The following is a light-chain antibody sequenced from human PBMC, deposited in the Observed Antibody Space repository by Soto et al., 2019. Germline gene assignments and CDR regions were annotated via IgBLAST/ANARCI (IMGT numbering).Light chain of an antibody. CDR2: GAS. J-gene: IGKJ2*01. CDR3: QQYGSSQYT. CDR1: QSVSN. V-gene: IGKV3-20*01. Sequence: EIVLTQSPGTLSLSPGERATLSCRASQSVSNLAWYQQKPGQAPRLLIYGASSRATDIPDRFSGSGSGTDFTLTISRLEPEDFAVYYCQQYGSSQYTFGQGTKLEIK.